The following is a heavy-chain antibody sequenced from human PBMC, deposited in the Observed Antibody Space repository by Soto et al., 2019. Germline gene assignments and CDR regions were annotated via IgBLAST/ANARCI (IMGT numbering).Heavy chain of an antibody. V-gene: IGHV3-30-3*01. CDR3: ARGGAWTPEGLGY. CDR1: GFTFSSFA. CDR2: ISSDVVNY. D-gene: IGHD2-15*01. J-gene: IGHJ4*02. Sequence: QVQLVESGGGVVQPGRSLRLSCAASGFTFSSFAMHWVRQAPGKGLEWLAVISSDVVNYYYAESVKGRFTISRDNSKNTLYLQIDSLGNEDTAVYYCARGGAWTPEGLGYWGQGTLVTVSS.